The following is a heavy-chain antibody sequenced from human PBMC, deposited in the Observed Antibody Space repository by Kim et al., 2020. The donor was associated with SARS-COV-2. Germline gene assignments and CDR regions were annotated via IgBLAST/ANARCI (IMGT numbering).Heavy chain of an antibody. D-gene: IGHD6-19*01. V-gene: IGHV3-30*18. J-gene: IGHJ5*02. CDR3: AKSHSSGWFDP. CDR1: GFTFSSYG. Sequence: GGSLRLSCAASGFTFSSYGMHWVRQAPGKGLEWVAVISYDGSNKYYADSVKRRFTISRDNSKNTLYLQMNSLRAEDTAVYYCAKSHSSGWFDPWGQGTLV. CDR2: ISYDGSNK.